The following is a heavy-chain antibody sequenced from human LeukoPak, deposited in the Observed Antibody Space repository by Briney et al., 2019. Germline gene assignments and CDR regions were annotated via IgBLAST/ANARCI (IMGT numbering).Heavy chain of an antibody. CDR2: IYYSGST. D-gene: IGHD2-15*01. CDR3: ARRGIWPSRLDY. V-gene: IGHV4-39*07. CDR1: GGSISSSSYY. Sequence: SETLSLTCTVSGGSISSSSYYWGWIRQPPGKGLEWIGSIYYSGSTYYNPSLKSRVTISVDTSKNQFSLKLSSVTAADTAVYYCARRGIWPSRLDYWGQGTLVTVSS. J-gene: IGHJ4*02.